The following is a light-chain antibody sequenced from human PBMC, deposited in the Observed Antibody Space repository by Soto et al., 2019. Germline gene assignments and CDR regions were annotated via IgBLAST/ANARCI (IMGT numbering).Light chain of an antibody. CDR3: QQSYSIPVWT. Sequence: AIQLTQSPSSLSASVGARVTITCRASQGISSALAWYQQKPGKAPKLLIYDASSLESGVPSRFSGSGSGTDFSLSVSGLQPEDFATYYCQQSYSIPVWTFGHGTKVDIK. V-gene: IGKV1-13*02. CDR2: DAS. J-gene: IGKJ1*01. CDR1: QGISSA.